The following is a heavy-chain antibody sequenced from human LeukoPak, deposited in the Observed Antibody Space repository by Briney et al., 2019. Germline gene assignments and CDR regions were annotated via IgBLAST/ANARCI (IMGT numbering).Heavy chain of an antibody. J-gene: IGHJ6*02. D-gene: IGHD6-13*01. CDR3: ARAGQLVYGMDV. CDR2: IYSGGSI. Sequence: EPGGSLRLSCAASGFTVSSNYMSWVRQAPGKGLEWVSIIYSGGSIYYADAVKGRFIISRDTSKNTLYLQMNSLRAEDTAVYYCARAGQLVYGMDVWGQGTTVTVSS. V-gene: IGHV3-53*01. CDR1: GFTVSSNY.